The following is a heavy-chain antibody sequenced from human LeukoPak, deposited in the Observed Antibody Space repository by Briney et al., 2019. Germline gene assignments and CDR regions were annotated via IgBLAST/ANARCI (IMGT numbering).Heavy chain of an antibody. CDR2: INHSGST. CDR1: GGSISGYY. D-gene: IGHD6-13*01. J-gene: IGHJ4*02. V-gene: IGHV4-34*01. Sequence: SETLSLTCAVYGGSISGYYWSWIRQPPGKGLEWIGEINHSGSTNYNPSLKSRVTISVDTSKNQFSLKLSSVTAADTAVYYCARTGTRPGIAAAGFDYWGQGTLSPSPQ. CDR3: ARTGTRPGIAAAGFDY.